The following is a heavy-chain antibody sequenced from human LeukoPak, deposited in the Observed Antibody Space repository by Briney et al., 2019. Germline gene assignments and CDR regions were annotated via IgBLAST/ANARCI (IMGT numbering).Heavy chain of an antibody. CDR2: IYSGGST. D-gene: IGHD3-16*02. CDR1: GGSFSGYY. Sequence: ETLSLTCAVYGGSFSGYYWSWVRQAPGKGLEWVSVIYSGGSTYYADSVKGRFTISRDNSKNTLYLQMNSLRAEDTAVYYCARVRPYDYVWGSYRPFDYWGQGTLVTVSS. CDR3: ARVRPYDYVWGSYRPFDY. V-gene: IGHV3-53*01. J-gene: IGHJ4*02.